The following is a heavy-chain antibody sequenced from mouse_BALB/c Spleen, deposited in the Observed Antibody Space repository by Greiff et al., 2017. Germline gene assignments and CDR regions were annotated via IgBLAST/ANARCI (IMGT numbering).Heavy chain of an antibody. CDR3: TRKFLDY. CDR1: GYTFTDYE. CDR2: IDPETGGT. V-gene: IGHV1-15*01. J-gene: IGHJ4*01. Sequence: QVQLKQSGAELVRPGASVTLSCKASGYTFTDYEMHWVKQTPVHGLEWIGAIDPETGGTAYNQKFKGKATLTADKSSSTAYMELRSLTSEDSAVYYCTRKFLDYWGQGTSVTVSS.